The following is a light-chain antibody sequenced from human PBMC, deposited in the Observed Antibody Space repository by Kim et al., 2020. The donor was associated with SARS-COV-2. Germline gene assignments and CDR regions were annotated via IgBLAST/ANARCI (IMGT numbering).Light chain of an antibody. J-gene: IGKJ1*01. CDR2: DAS. CDR1: QSISSW. Sequence: DMQMTQSPSTLSASLGDRVTITCRASQSISSWLAWYQQKPGKAPKLLIYDASSLESGVPSWFSGSGSGTEFTLTISSLQPDDFATYYCQQYNSYPWTFGQGTKVDIK. V-gene: IGKV1-5*01. CDR3: QQYNSYPWT.